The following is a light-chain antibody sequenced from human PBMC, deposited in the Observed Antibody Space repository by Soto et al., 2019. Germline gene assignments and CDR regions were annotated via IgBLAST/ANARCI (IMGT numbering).Light chain of an antibody. V-gene: IGKV1-5*03. CDR1: QSISSW. Sequence: DSQMTQSPSTLSASVGDRVTITCRASQSISSWLAWYQQKPGKAPKLLIYKASSLESGVPSRFSGSGSGTEFTLTSSSLQPDDFATYYCQQYNSYPWTFGQGTKVEIK. CDR3: QQYNSYPWT. J-gene: IGKJ1*01. CDR2: KAS.